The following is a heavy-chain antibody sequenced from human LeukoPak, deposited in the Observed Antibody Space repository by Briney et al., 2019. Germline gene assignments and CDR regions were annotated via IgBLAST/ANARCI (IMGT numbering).Heavy chain of an antibody. CDR3: ARRRTYGSGSLDY. J-gene: IGHJ4*02. Sequence: SETLSLTCAVYGGSFSGYYWSWIRQPPGMGLEWIGEINHSGSTNYNPPLKSRVTISVDTSKNQFSLKLSSVTAADTAVYYCARRRTYGSGSLDYWGQGTLVTVSS. V-gene: IGHV4-34*01. CDR1: GGSFSGYY. D-gene: IGHD3-10*01. CDR2: INHSGST.